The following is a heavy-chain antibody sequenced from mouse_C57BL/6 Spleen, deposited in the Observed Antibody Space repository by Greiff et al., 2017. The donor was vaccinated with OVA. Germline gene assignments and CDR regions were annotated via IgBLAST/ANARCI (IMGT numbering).Heavy chain of an antibody. CDR1: GFTFSDYY. CDR2: ISNGGGST. D-gene: IGHD3-3*01. V-gene: IGHV5-12*01. Sequence: DVKLVESGGGLVQPGGSLKLSCAASGFTFSDYYMYWVRQTPEKRLEWVAYISNGGGSTYYPDTVKGRFTISRDNAKNTLYLQMSRLKSEDTAMYYCARHALGTYYAMDYWGQGTSVTVSS. CDR3: ARHALGTYYAMDY. J-gene: IGHJ4*01.